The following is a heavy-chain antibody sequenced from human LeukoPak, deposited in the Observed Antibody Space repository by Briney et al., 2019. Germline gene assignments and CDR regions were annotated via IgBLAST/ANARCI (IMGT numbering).Heavy chain of an antibody. V-gene: IGHV3-20*01. Sequence: GGSLRLSCAASGFTFDDYGMSWVRQAPGKGLEWVSGINWNGGSTGYADSVKGRFTISRDNAKNSLYLQMNSLRAEDTTLYHCARECLLDSSGNDAFDIWGQGTMVTVSS. CDR1: GFTFDDYG. CDR2: INWNGGST. CDR3: ARECLLDSSGNDAFDI. D-gene: IGHD3-22*01. J-gene: IGHJ3*02.